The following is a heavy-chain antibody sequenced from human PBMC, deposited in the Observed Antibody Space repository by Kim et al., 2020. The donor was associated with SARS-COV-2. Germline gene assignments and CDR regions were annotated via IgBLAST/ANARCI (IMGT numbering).Heavy chain of an antibody. Sequence: ASVKVSCKASGYTFTSYGISWVRQAPGQGLEWMGWISAYNGNTNYAQKLQGRVTMTTDTSTSTAYMELRSLRSDDTAVYYCARDPGGYDLGYYYYGMDVWGQGTTVTVSS. CDR3: ARDPGGYDLGYYYYGMDV. D-gene: IGHD5-12*01. J-gene: IGHJ6*02. CDR2: ISAYNGNT. V-gene: IGHV1-18*01. CDR1: GYTFTSYG.